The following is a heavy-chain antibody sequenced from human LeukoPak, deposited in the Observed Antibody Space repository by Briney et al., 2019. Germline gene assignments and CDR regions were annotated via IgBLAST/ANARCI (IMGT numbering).Heavy chain of an antibody. CDR2: ISGSGGST. J-gene: IGHJ4*02. D-gene: IGHD3-22*01. CDR3: AKDLFNYYDSSGYTGFFDY. CDR1: GFTFSSYA. Sequence: GGSLRLSCAASGFTFSSYAMSWVRQAPGKGLEWVSAISGSGGSTYYADSVKGRFTISRDNSKNTLYLQMNSLGAEDTAVYYCAKDLFNYYDSSGYTGFFDYWGQGTLVTVSS. V-gene: IGHV3-23*01.